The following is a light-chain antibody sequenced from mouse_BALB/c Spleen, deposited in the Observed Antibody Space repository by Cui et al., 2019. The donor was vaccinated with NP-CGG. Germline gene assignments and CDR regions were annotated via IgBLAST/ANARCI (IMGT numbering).Light chain of an antibody. CDR2: GTN. CDR1: TGAVTTNNY. V-gene: IGLV1*01. CDR3: ALWYSNHWV. J-gene: IGLJ1*01. Sequence: QAVVTQESALTTSPGETVTLTCLSSTGAVTTNNYANWVQEKPDHLFTGLIGGTNNRAPGVPARFSGSLIGDKAALTITGAQTEDEAIYFCALWYSNHWVFGGGTKLTFL.